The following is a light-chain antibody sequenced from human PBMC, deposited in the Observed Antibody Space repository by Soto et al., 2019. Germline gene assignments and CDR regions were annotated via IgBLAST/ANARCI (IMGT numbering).Light chain of an antibody. Sequence: EKSLTQSPATLSVSPGERATLSCRASQSVSSALAWYQQTPGLTPRLLIYDASTRDTGIPARFSGSGSGTDFTLPISRLQSQDFEVYYCQQYNKWPRTFGQGTKVDIK. J-gene: IGKJ1*01. CDR3: QQYNKWPRT. CDR1: QSVSSA. CDR2: DAS. V-gene: IGKV3-15*01.